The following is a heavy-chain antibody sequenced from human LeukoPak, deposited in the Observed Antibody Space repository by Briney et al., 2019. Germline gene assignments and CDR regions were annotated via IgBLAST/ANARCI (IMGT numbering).Heavy chain of an antibody. J-gene: IGHJ5*02. Sequence: SETLSLTXTVSGGSISSGSYYWSWIRQPAGKGLQWIGRIYTSGSTNYNPSLKSRVTISVDTSKNQFSLKLSSVTAADTAVYYCARVAITYWFDPWGQGTLVTVSS. D-gene: IGHD1-14*01. CDR3: ARVAITYWFDP. V-gene: IGHV4-61*02. CDR2: IYTSGST. CDR1: GGSISSGSYY.